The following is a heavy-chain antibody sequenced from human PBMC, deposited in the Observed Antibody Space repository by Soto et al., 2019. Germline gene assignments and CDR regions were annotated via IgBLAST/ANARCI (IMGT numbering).Heavy chain of an antibody. J-gene: IGHJ4*02. V-gene: IGHV4-31*03. Sequence: SETLSLTCTVSGGSISSGGYYWSWIRQHPGKGLEWIGYIYYSGSTYYNPSLKSRVTMSVDTSKNQFSLKLSSVTAADTAVYYCARGSFWSGYYVDYWGQGTLVTVS. D-gene: IGHD3-3*01. CDR3: ARGSFWSGYYVDY. CDR1: GGSISSGGYY. CDR2: IYYSGST.